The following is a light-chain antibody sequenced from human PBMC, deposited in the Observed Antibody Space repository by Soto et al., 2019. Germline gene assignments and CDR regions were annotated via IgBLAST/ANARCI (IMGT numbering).Light chain of an antibody. CDR2: EVS. CDR3: SSYSSGSTYV. CDR1: SSDVGGYNY. V-gene: IGLV2-14*01. J-gene: IGLJ1*01. Sequence: QSVLTQPASVSGSPGQSITISCTGTSSDVGGYNYVSWYQQHPGKAPQLMIYEVSNRPSGVSNRFSGSKSGNTASLTISGLQAEDEADYYCSSYSSGSTYVFGTGTKLTVL.